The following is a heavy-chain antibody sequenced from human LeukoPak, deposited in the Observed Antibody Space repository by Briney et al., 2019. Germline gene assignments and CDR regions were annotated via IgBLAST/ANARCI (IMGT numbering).Heavy chain of an antibody. J-gene: IGHJ4*02. CDR1: GGSFSGYY. CDR3: ARRDGYYYGSGSYDY. V-gene: IGHV4-34*01. CDR2: INHSGST. D-gene: IGHD3-10*01. Sequence: SETLSLTCAVYGGSFSGYYWSWIRQPPGKGLEWIGEINHSGSTNYNPSLKSRVTISVDTSKNQFSLKLSSVTAADTAVYYCARRDGYYYGSGSYDYWGQGTLVTVSS.